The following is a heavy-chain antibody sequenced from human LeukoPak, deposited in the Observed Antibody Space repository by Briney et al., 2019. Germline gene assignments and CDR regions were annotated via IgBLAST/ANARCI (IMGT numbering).Heavy chain of an antibody. J-gene: IGHJ4*02. CDR1: GGTFSSYA. CDR2: IIPIFGTA. V-gene: IGHV1-69*01. Sequence: GSSVKVSCKASGGTFSSYAISWVRQAPGQGLEWMGGIIPIFGTASYAQKFQGRVTITADESTSTAYMELSSLRSEDTAVYYCARETGTRFRLDYWGQGTLVTVSS. CDR3: ARETGTRFRLDY. D-gene: IGHD1-7*01.